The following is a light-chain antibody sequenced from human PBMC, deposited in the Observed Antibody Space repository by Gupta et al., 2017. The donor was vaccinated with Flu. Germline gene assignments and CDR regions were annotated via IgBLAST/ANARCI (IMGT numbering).Light chain of an antibody. CDR2: RTN. CDR3: AVWDDNLSGQNV. Sequence: SVVTQPPPASGTPGQRVTLSRSGSTSNIGSNYVYWFQQLPGTAPKLLIYRTNQRPSGVPDRFSGSRAGTSASLVISGLRSEDEADYFCAVWDDNLSGQNVFGSGTKVTVL. J-gene: IGLJ1*01. CDR1: TSNIGSNY. V-gene: IGLV1-47*01.